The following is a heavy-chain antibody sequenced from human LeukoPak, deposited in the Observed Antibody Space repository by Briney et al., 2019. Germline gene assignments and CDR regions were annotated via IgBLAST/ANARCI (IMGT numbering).Heavy chain of an antibody. J-gene: IGHJ6*02. CDR2: IYYSGST. Sequence: SETLSLTCTVSGGSISSYYWSWIRQPPGKGLEWIGYIYYSGSTNYNPSLKSRVTISVDTSKNPFSLKLSSVTAADTAVYYCTREERYYYGMDVWGQGTTVTVSS. CDR3: TREERYYYGMDV. V-gene: IGHV4-59*01. D-gene: IGHD5-24*01. CDR1: GGSISSYY.